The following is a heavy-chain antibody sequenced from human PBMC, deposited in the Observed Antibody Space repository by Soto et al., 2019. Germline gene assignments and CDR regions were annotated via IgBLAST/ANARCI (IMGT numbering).Heavy chain of an antibody. CDR1: GYTFTSYD. J-gene: IGHJ4*02. V-gene: IGHV1-8*01. CDR3: ARNLYGSGSYGF. CDR2: MNPNSGNT. Sequence: ASVKLSCKASGYTFTSYDINWVRQATGQGLEWMGWMNPNSGNTGYAQKFQGRVTMTRNTSISTAYMELSSLRSEDTAVYYCARNLYGSGSYGFWGQGTLVTVSS. D-gene: IGHD3-10*01.